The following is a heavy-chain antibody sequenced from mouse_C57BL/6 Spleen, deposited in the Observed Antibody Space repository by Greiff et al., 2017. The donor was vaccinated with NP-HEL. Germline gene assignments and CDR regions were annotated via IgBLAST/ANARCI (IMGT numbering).Heavy chain of an antibody. CDR2: INPSSGYT. D-gene: IGHD3-2*02. CDR3: ARFGPETAQAPYYAMDY. J-gene: IGHJ4*01. CDR1: GYTFTSYW. Sequence: QVQLQQSGAELAKPGASVKLSCKASGYTFTSYWMHWVKQRPGQGLEWIGYINPSSGYTKYNQKFKDKATLTADKSSSTAYMQLSSLTYEDSAVYYCARFGPETAQAPYYAMDYWGQGTSVTVSS. V-gene: IGHV1-7*01.